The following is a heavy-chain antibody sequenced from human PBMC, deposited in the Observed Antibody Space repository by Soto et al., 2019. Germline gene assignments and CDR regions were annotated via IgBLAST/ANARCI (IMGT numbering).Heavy chain of an antibody. V-gene: IGHV3-15*01. D-gene: IGHD3-10*01. J-gene: IGHJ4*02. CDR1: GDSITSGSYS. Sequence: LQLRESGSRLVQPSQTLTLTCSVSGDSITSGSYSWSWIRQAPGKGLEWVGRIKSKTDGGTTDYAAPVKGRFTISRDDSKDTLYLQMDSLKTEDTAVYYCSTDQGGLLWFGEGPNRGQGTLVTVSS. CDR3: STDQGGLLWFGEGPN. CDR2: IKSKTDGGTT.